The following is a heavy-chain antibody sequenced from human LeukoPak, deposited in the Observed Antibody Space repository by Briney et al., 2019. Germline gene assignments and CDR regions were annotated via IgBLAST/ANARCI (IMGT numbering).Heavy chain of an antibody. J-gene: IGHJ4*02. Sequence: GGSLRLSCAASGFTFSSYGMHWVRQAPGKGLEYVSGVSSNGDSTYYVNSVKGRFTISRDNSKNTLYLQMASLRTEDMAVYYCATRRDWGQGTLVTVSS. CDR2: VSSNGDST. CDR1: GFTFSSYG. V-gene: IGHV3-64*01. CDR3: ATRRD.